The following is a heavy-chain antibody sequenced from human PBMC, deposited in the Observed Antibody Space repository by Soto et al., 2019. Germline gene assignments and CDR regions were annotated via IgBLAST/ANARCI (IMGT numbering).Heavy chain of an antibody. CDR1: GFTFSSYG. J-gene: IGHJ2*01. CDR2: IWYDGSNK. D-gene: IGHD6-13*01. V-gene: IGHV3-33*01. CDR3: ARDPQCSSSWWYFDL. Sequence: QVQLVESGGGVVQPGRSLRLSCAASGFTFSSYGMHWVRQAPGKGLEWVAVIWYDGSNKYYADSVKGRFTIARDNSKNPLYLQMNSLRAEDTAVYYCARDPQCSSSWWYFDLWGRGTLVTVSS.